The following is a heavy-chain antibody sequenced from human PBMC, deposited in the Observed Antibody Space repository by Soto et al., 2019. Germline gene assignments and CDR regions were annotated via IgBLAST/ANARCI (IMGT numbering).Heavy chain of an antibody. CDR3: ARGATVTQYDY. Sequence: SETLSLTCTVSGGSVNSGHYYWNWIRQSPGKGLEWIGYIYYSGSTNYKPSLKSRVTISVDTSRSQISLKVSSLTAADTAVYYCARGATVTQYDYWGQGTLVTVSS. V-gene: IGHV4-61*01. D-gene: IGHD4-17*01. CDR1: GGSVNSGHYY. J-gene: IGHJ4*02. CDR2: IYYSGST.